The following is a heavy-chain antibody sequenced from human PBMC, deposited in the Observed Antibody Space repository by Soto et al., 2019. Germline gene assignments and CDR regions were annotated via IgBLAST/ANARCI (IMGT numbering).Heavy chain of an antibody. V-gene: IGHV4-31*03. CDR3: ARGSVVAATLFDY. J-gene: IGHJ4*02. Sequence: QVQLQESGPGLVKPSQTLSLTCTVSGGSISSGGYYWSWIRQHPGKGLEWIGYIYYSGSTYYNPSLKRRVTRPVVTSKNQFSRKLSSVTAADTAVYYCARGSVVAATLFDYWGQGTLVTVSS. CDR1: GGSISSGGYY. CDR2: IYYSGST. D-gene: IGHD2-15*01.